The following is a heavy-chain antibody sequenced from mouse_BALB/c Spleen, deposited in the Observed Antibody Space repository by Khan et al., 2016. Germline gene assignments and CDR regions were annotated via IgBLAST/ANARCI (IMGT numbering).Heavy chain of an antibody. CDR2: IDPADDNT. V-gene: IGHV14-3*02. CDR1: GFNIKDTY. CDR3: ARGVYDYGFAY. D-gene: IGHD2-4*01. Sequence: EVELVESGAELVKPGASVKLSCTVSGFNIKDTYIHWVKQRPEQGLEWIGRIDPADDNTRYDPKFPGKATITADTSSNTAYLQLSSLTSEDTAVYYCARGVYDYGFAYWGQGTLVTVSA. J-gene: IGHJ3*01.